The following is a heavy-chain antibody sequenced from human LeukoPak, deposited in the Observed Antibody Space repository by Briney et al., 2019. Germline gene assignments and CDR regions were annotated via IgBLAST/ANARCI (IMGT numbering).Heavy chain of an antibody. CDR1: GGSVSSYY. V-gene: IGHV4-59*02. D-gene: IGHD3-22*01. Sequence: KPSETLFLTCTVSGGSVSSYYWNWIRQSPGEGLEWIGYIYYTGSTKYNPSLESRVTISLDTSKNQFSLKLSSVTAADTAVYYCARRVVVVTANDKSDVFDMWGQGTVVTVSS. CDR3: ARRVVVVTANDKSDVFDM. CDR2: IYYTGST. J-gene: IGHJ3*02.